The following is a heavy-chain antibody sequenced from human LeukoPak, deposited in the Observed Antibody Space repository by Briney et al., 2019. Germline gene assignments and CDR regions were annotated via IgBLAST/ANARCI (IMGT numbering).Heavy chain of an antibody. V-gene: IGHV1-2*02. CDR2: VNPTSGGT. CDR1: GYTFTGYY. CDR3: ARVGWELLTNFDY. D-gene: IGHD1-26*01. J-gene: IGHJ4*02. Sequence: GASVKVSCKASGYTFTGYYMHWVRQAPGQGLEWMGWVNPTSGGTNYAQKFQGRVTMTRDTSISTAYMELSRLRSDDTAVYYCARVGWELLTNFDYWGQGTQVTVSS.